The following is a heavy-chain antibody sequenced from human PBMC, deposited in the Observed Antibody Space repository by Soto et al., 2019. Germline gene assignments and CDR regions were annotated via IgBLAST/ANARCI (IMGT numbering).Heavy chain of an antibody. Sequence: EVQLLESGGGLVQPGGSLRLSCAASGFTFSSYAMSWFRQAPGKGLEWVSAISGSGGSTYYADSVKGRFTISRDNSKNTVYLQMKSLRSEDTGVYYCAKDGEVIAMRYYFDYWGQGTLVPVSS. CDR3: AKDGEVIAMRYYFDY. CDR2: ISGSGGST. CDR1: GFTFSSYA. V-gene: IGHV3-23*01. D-gene: IGHD2-21*01. J-gene: IGHJ4*02.